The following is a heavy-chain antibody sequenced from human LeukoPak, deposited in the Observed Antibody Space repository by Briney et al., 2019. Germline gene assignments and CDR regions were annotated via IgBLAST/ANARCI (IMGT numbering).Heavy chain of an antibody. CDR2: IYSEVSIT. D-gene: IGHD3-10*01. J-gene: IGHJ4*02. CDR3: AQGYVYGPYYFDY. Sequence: RGSLRLSRAASLVTLIIYSMHWVCQALGEGLGWVSRIYSEVSITNYADSVKGRLTISRDNTKNTLYLQMNSLRAEDTAVYSCAQGYVYGPYYFDYWGQGTLVTVSS. CDR1: LVTLIIYS. V-gene: IGHV3-74*01.